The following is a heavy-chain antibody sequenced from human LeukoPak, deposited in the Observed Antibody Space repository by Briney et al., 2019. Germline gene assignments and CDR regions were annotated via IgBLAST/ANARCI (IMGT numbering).Heavy chain of an antibody. J-gene: IGHJ4*02. CDR2: IYSGGST. V-gene: IGHV3-66*01. CDR3: AKGLLAGYYIIDY. D-gene: IGHD3-9*01. Sequence: AGGSLRLSCAASGFTVSSNYMSWVRQAPGKGLEWVSVIYSGGSTYYADSVKGRFTISRDNSKNTLYLQMNSLRAEDTAVYYCAKGLLAGYYIIDYWGQGTLVTVSS. CDR1: GFTVSSNY.